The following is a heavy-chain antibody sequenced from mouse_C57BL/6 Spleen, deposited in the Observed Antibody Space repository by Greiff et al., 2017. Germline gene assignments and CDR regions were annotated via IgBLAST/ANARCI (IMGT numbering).Heavy chain of an antibody. Sequence: QVQLQQSGPELVKPGASVKISCKASGYAFSSSWMNWVKQRPGKGLEWIGRIYPGDGDTNYNGKFKGKATLTADKSSSTAYMQISSLTSEDSAVYFCARKDYFDYWGQGTTLTVSS. CDR3: ARKDYFDY. CDR2: IYPGDGDT. V-gene: IGHV1-82*01. J-gene: IGHJ2*01. CDR1: GYAFSSSW.